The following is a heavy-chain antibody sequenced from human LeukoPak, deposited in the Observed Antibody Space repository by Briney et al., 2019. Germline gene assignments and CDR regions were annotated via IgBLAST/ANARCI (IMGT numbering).Heavy chain of an antibody. D-gene: IGHD7-27*01. J-gene: IGHJ3*02. CDR3: ARKLTWGSHAFDI. V-gene: IGHV3-23*01. CDR2: TGIRGDNT. CDR1: GFAFSNYA. Sequence: HGGSLRLSCLASGFAFSNYAMSWVRQAPGKGLEWVSGTGIRGDNTYYADSVKGRFTIARDDSRNTLYLQMNNLRAEDTAVYYCARKLTWGSHAFDIWGQGTMVTVSS.